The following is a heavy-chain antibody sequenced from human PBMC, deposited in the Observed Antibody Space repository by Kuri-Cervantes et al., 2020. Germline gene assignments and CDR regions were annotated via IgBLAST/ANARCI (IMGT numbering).Heavy chain of an antibody. CDR1: GFTFSDYY. D-gene: IGHD5-12*01. CDR3: ARGVSGYDLPLDY. Sequence: GGSLRLSCVASGFTFSDYYMSWIRQAPGKWLEWVSYISSSGSTIYYADSVKGRFTISRDNAKNSLYLQMNSLRAEDTAVYYCARGVSGYDLPLDYWGQGTLVTVSS. J-gene: IGHJ4*02. V-gene: IGHV3-11*04. CDR2: ISSSGSTI.